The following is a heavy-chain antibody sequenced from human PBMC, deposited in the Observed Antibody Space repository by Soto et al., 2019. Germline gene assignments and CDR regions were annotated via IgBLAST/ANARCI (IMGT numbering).Heavy chain of an antibody. Sequence: QVTVKESGPVLVKPTETLTLTWADAGFLLSNDGLGVNWIRQPPGKALEWLAHIFSNDEKSYITSLKSRLTFSKDTSKNHVVLTLTNMVSVDTATYYCASTYSTSWYWFDPWSQGTLVTVSS. J-gene: IGHJ5*02. CDR3: ASTYSTSWYWFDP. D-gene: IGHD6-13*01. V-gene: IGHV2-26*04. CDR2: IFSNDEK. CDR1: GFLLSNDGLG.